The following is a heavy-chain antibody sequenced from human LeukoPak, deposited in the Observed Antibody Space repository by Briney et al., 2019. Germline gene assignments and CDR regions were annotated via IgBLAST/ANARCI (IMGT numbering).Heavy chain of an antibody. J-gene: IGHJ4*02. D-gene: IGHD5-24*01. CDR2: IKQDGSKT. CDR1: GFPFSSYW. Sequence: GGSLRLSCAASGFPFSSYWMTWVRQAPGKGLEWVANIKQDGSKTSYVDSVKGRFTISRDNAKNSLYLQMNSLRAEDTAIYYCTRVGYIDEGIDYWGQGTLVTVSS. CDR3: TRVGYIDEGIDY. V-gene: IGHV3-7*04.